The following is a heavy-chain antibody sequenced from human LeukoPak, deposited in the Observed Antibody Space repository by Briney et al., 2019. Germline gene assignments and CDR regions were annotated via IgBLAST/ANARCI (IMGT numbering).Heavy chain of an antibody. CDR2: ISGSGGST. D-gene: IGHD3-10*01. CDR1: GFTFSSYA. V-gene: IGHV3-23*01. Sequence: GGSLRLSCAASGFTFSSYAMSWVRQAPGKGLEWVSAISGSGGSTYYADSVKGRFTISRDNFKNTLYLQMNSLRAEDTAVYYCAKRITMVRGVTSLYFDYWGQGTLVTVSS. J-gene: IGHJ4*02. CDR3: AKRITMVRGVTSLYFDY.